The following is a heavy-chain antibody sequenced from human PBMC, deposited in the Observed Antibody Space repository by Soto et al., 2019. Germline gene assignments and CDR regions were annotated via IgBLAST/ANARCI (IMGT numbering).Heavy chain of an antibody. V-gene: IGHV4-4*07. J-gene: IGHJ5*02. CDR2: IYTSEIT. CDR1: GGSISSFY. D-gene: IGHD6-19*01. Sequence: SETLSLTSTVSGGSISSFYWSWIRQPAGKGLEWIGRIYTSEITNYNPSLKSRVTLSVDTSKNQFSLKLRSVTAADTAVYYCARVGMVGTVLGSWFDAWGQGTLVTVSS. CDR3: ARVGMVGTVLGSWFDA.